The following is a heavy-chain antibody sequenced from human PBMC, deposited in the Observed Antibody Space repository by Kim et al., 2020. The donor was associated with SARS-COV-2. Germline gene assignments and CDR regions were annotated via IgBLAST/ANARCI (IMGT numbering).Heavy chain of an antibody. V-gene: IGHV1-8*01. J-gene: IGHJ4*02. Sequence: ASVKVSCKASGYTFTSYDINWVRQATGQGLEWMGWMNPNSGNTGYAQKFQGRVTMTRNTSISTAYMELSSLRSEDTAVYYCARVLLWRSGGSSSLGYWGQGTLVTVSS. CDR3: ARVLLWRSGGSSSLGY. D-gene: IGHD2-15*01. CDR1: GYTFTSYD. CDR2: MNPNSGNT.